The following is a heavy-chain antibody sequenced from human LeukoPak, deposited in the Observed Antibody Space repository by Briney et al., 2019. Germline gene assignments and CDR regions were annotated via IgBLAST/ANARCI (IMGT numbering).Heavy chain of an antibody. J-gene: IGHJ4*02. CDR3: ASSCGYSDFASYFDF. CDR1: CYTVTGYY. D-gene: IGHD5-12*01. CDR2: MNPNNDWK. V-gene: IGHV1-2*02. Sequence: ASLNVSFKPACYTVTGYYIHWVRQTPGQGPEWMGWMNPNNDWKNNPQTVQGRVTMTLGMSVGTAYMELSRRKSDDTAVYYCASSCGYSDFASYFDFWGQGTLVSVSS.